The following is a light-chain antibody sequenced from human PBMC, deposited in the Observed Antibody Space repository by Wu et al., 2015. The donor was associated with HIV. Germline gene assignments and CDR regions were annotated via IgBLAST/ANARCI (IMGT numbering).Light chain of an antibody. V-gene: IGKV3D-20*01. Sequence: EIVLTQSPATLSLSPGERATLSCGASQSISSNSLAWYQQKPGLAPRLLIYDASSRATGIPDRFTGSGSGTDFTLTISRLEPEDFALYYCQQYGSSPXTFGPGPKWTS. CDR3: QQYGSSPXT. CDR2: DAS. J-gene: IGKJ3*01. CDR1: QSISSNS.